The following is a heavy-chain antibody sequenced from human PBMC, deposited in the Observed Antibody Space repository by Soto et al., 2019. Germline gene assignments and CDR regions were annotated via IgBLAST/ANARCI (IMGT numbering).Heavy chain of an antibody. V-gene: IGHV1-3*01. CDR1: GYTFTSYA. J-gene: IGHJ4*02. D-gene: IGHD1-26*01. CDR2: INAGNGNT. Sequence: ASVKVSCKASGYTFTSYAMHWVRQAPGQGLEWMGWINAGNGNTKYSQKFQGRVTITRDTSASTAYMELSSLRSEDTAVYYCTLALVGATRFDYWGQGTLVTVSS. CDR3: TLALVGATRFDY.